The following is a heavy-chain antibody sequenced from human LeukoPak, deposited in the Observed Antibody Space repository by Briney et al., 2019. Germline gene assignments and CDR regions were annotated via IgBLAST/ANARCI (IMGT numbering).Heavy chain of an antibody. CDR3: ARMGTGTLWFGELPMDV. CDR2: ISAYNGNT. D-gene: IGHD3-10*01. CDR1: GYTFTSYC. V-gene: IGHV1-18*04. Sequence: ASVKVSCKASGYTFTSYCMSWVRQAPGQGLEWMGWISAYNGNTNYAQKLQGRVTMTRDTSTSTAYMELRSLRSADTAVYYCARMGTGTLWFGELPMDVWGKGTTVTVSS. J-gene: IGHJ6*03.